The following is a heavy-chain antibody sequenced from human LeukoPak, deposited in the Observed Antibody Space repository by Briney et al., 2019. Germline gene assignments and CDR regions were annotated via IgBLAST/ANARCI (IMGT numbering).Heavy chain of an antibody. V-gene: IGHV1-69*04. CDR3: ARDTDEYSSSPKVIDY. D-gene: IGHD6-13*01. CDR2: IIPILGMA. Sequence: SVKVSCKASGGTFSSYAISWVRQAPGQGLEWMGRIIPILGMANYAQKFQGRVTTTADKSTSTAYMELSSLRSEDTAVYYCARDTDEYSSSPKVIDYWGQGTLVTVSS. CDR1: GGTFSSYA. J-gene: IGHJ4*02.